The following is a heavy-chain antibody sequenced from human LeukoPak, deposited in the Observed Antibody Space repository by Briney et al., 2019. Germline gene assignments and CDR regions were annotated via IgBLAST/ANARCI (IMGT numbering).Heavy chain of an antibody. J-gene: IGHJ4*02. D-gene: IGHD3-3*01. Sequence: GGSLRLSCAASGFTFSSYWMSWVRQAPGKGLEWVANIKQDGSEKYYVDSVKGRFTISRDNPKNSLYLQMNSLRAEDTAVYYCARHPTGITIFGVVIPYFDYWGQGTLVTVSS. CDR3: ARHPTGITIFGVVIPYFDY. V-gene: IGHV3-7*01. CDR2: IKQDGSEK. CDR1: GFTFSSYW.